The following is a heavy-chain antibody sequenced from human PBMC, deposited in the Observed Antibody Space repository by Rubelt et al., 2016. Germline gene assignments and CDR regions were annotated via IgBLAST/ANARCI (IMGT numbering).Heavy chain of an antibody. CDR1: GGSFSSYY. Sequence: QVQLRQWGAGLLKPSETLSLTCAVYGGSFSSYYWSWIRQSPGKGLEWIGEINQSGTTNYNPSLKSRVTISVDASKNQFSRKVRSVTAADTAVYYCARVGDWKYRGGEDYWGQGTLVTVSS. CDR2: INQSGTT. J-gene: IGHJ4*02. D-gene: IGHD1-7*01. CDR3: ARVGDWKYRGGEDY. V-gene: IGHV4-34*01.